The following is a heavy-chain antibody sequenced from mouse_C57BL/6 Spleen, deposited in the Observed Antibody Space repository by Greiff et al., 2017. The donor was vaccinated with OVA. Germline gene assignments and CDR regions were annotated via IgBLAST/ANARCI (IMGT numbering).Heavy chain of an antibody. CDR1: GFSLTSYG. CDR2: IWSGGST. CDR3: AQNPPHNSGYAMDY. D-gene: IGHD3-2*02. J-gene: IGHJ4*01. Sequence: VKLMESGPGLVQPSQSLSITCTVSGFSLTSYGVHWVRQPPGKGLEWLGVIWSGGSTDYNAAFISRLSISKDNSKSQVFFKMNSLQADDTAIYDCAQNPPHNSGYAMDYWGQGTSVTVSS. V-gene: IGHV2-4*01.